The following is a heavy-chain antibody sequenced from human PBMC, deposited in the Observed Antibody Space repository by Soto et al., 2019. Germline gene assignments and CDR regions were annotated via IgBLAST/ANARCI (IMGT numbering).Heavy chain of an antibody. V-gene: IGHV3-33*06. CDR3: ANKYCSSTSCYVRDNSDYYYMDV. CDR2: IWYDGSNK. D-gene: IGHD2-2*01. J-gene: IGHJ6*03. Sequence: SLRLSCAASGFTFSSYGMHWVRQAPGKGLEWVAVIWYDGSNKYYADSVKGRFTISRDNSKNTLYLQMNSLRAEDTAVYYCANKYCSSTSCYVRDNSDYYYMDVWGKGTTVTVSS. CDR1: GFTFSSYG.